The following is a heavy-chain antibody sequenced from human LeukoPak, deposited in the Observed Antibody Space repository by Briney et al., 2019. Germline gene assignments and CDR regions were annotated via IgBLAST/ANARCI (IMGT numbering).Heavy chain of an antibody. D-gene: IGHD4-23*01. V-gene: IGHV4-38-2*01. CDR2: MYHSGST. CDR1: GYSFSTGYY. CDR3: ARHPDFGGNSGGHFDY. J-gene: IGHJ4*02. Sequence: SETLSLXCAVSGYSFSTGYYWGWIRQPPGKGLEWIGSMYHSGSTYYNPSLRSRVTISIDTSKNQFSLKLNSVTAADTAVYYCARHPDFGGNSGGHFDYWGQGTLVTVSS.